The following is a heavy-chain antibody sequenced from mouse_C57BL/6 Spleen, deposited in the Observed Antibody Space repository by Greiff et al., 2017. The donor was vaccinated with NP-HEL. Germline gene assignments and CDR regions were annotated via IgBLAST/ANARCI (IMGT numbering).Heavy chain of an antibody. D-gene: IGHD2-4*01. V-gene: IGHV1-50*01. CDR1: GYTFTSYW. CDR2: IDPSDSYT. CDR3: ARGGPYDHDRYYDV. Sequence: QVQLQQPGAELVKPGASVKLSCKASGYTFTSYWMQWVKQRPGQGLEWIGEIDPSDSYTNYNQKFKGKATLTVDTSSSTAYMQLSSLTSEDSAVYYCARGGPYDHDRYYDVWGTGTTVTVSS. J-gene: IGHJ1*03.